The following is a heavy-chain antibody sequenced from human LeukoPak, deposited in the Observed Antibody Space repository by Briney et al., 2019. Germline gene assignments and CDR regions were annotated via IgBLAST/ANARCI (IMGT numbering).Heavy chain of an antibody. Sequence: GGSLRLSCAASGFTFRSFAMHWVRQAPGKGLEWVAAIWYDGSNKYYADSVKGRFTISRDNSKNTLFLQMNSLRAEDTAVYYCARASGHYGEYFDYWGQGTLVTVSS. CDR2: IWYDGSNK. V-gene: IGHV3-33*01. CDR1: GFTFRSFA. J-gene: IGHJ4*02. CDR3: ARASGHYGEYFDY. D-gene: IGHD4-17*01.